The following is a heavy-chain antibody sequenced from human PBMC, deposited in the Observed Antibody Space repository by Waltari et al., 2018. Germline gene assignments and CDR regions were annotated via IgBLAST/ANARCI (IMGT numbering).Heavy chain of an antibody. CDR1: GFTFSDYC. D-gene: IGHD3-10*01. CDR3: ARDASGVRGVNLGVTTPYFDY. CDR2: ISYSGSTI. V-gene: IGHV3-11*01. Sequence: QVQLVESGGGLVKPGGSLRLYCAASGFTFSDYCVNWIRQAPGKGLDWVSYISYSGSTIKYADSVKGRFTISRDNGKNSLYLQMNSLRAEDTAVYYCARDASGVRGVNLGVTTPYFDYWGQGSLVTVSS. J-gene: IGHJ4*02.